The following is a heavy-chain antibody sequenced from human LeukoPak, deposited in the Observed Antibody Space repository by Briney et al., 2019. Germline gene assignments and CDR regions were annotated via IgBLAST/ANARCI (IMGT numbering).Heavy chain of an antibody. D-gene: IGHD2-21*02. J-gene: IGHJ3*02. CDR2: ISSSGSHK. CDR3: ARLNGGDLGAFDI. Sequence: GESLRLSCAASGFNFFTSGMNWIRQAPGKGLEWVSCISSSGSHKYYADSVKGRFTISRDNTKDSLYLQMNGLRVEDTGVYYCARLNGGDLGAFDIWGQGTMVAVSS. CDR1: GFNFFTSG. V-gene: IGHV3-21*01.